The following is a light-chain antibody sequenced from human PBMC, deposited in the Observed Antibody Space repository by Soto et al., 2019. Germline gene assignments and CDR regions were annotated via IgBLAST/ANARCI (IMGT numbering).Light chain of an antibody. V-gene: IGKV1-5*01. Sequence: DIQLTQSPSTLSASVGDRVSITCRASQTVNNLLAWYQLKAGKAPKLLIFDVSNLESGVPSRFSGSGSGTEFTLTISSLQLDDFATYYCQQYDYSRTFGQGTKLEIK. CDR3: QQYDYSRT. CDR1: QTVNNL. CDR2: DVS. J-gene: IGKJ1*01.